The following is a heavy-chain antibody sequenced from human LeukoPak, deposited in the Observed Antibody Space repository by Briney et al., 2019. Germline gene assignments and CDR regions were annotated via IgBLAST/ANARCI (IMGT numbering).Heavy chain of an antibody. J-gene: IGHJ6*03. D-gene: IGHD6-13*01. V-gene: IGHV4-34*01. CDR1: GGSFSGYY. CDR3: ARAPPAAGTHYYYYYYMDV. CDR2: INHSGST. Sequence: SETLSLTCAVYGGSFSGYYWSWIRQPPGKGLEWIGEINHSGSTNYNPSLKSRVTISVDTSKNQFSLKLSSVTAADTAVYYCARAPPAAGTHYYYYYYMDVWGKGTTVTVSS.